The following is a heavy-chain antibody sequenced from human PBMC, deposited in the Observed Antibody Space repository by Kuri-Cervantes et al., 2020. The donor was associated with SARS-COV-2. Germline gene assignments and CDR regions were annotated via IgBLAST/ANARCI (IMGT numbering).Heavy chain of an antibody. CDR2: INHSGST. CDR1: GGSFSGYY. V-gene: IGHV4-34*01. J-gene: IGHJ6*02. D-gene: IGHD3-3*01. CDR3: ARVGKYYDFWSGYYTAYYYYGMDV. Sequence: GSLRLSCAVYGGSFSGYYWSWIRQPPGKGLEWIGEINHSGSTNYNPSLKSRVTISVDTSKNQFSLKLSSVTAADTAVYYCARVGKYYDFWSGYYTAYYYYGMDVWGQGTTVTVSS.